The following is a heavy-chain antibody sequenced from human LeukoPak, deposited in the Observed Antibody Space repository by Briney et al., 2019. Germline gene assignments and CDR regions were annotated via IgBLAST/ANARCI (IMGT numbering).Heavy chain of an antibody. Sequence: SETLSLTCAVYGGSFSGYYWSWIRQPPGKGLEWIGEIGHSGSTNYNPSLKSRVTISVDTSKNQFSLKLNSVTAADTAVYYCARGAPKEIQLWLRLRGVAFDIWGQGTMVTVSS. CDR1: GGSFSGYY. CDR2: IGHSGST. J-gene: IGHJ3*02. CDR3: ARGAPKEIQLWLRLRGVAFDI. V-gene: IGHV4-34*01. D-gene: IGHD5-18*01.